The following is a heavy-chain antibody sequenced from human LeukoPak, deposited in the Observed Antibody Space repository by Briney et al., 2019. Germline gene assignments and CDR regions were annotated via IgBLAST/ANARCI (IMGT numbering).Heavy chain of an antibody. V-gene: IGHV4-59*11. D-gene: IGHD3/OR15-3a*01. CDR1: GGSISSHY. J-gene: IGHJ4*02. Sequence: SETLSLTCTVSGGSISSHYWSWIRQPPGKGLEWSGYLYYSGSTNYNPSLKSRVTISVDTSKNQFSLKLSSVTAADTAVYYCARSKVDYDFSGVEYYFDYWGQGTLVTVSS. CDR3: ARSKVDYDFSGVEYYFDY. CDR2: LYYSGST.